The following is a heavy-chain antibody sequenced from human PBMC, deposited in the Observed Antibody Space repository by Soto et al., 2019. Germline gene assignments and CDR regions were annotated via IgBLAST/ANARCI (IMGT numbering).Heavy chain of an antibody. CDR1: GGSISSGGYY. D-gene: IGHD2-2*02. V-gene: IGHV4-31*03. CDR2: IYYSGST. Sequence: PSETLSLTCTVSGGSISSGGYYWSWIRQHPGKGLEWIGYIYYSGSTYYNPSLKSRVTISVDTSKNQFSLKLSSVTAADTAVHYCARALGYCSSTSCYKGGYYFDYWGQGTLVTVSS. J-gene: IGHJ4*02. CDR3: ARALGYCSSTSCYKGGYYFDY.